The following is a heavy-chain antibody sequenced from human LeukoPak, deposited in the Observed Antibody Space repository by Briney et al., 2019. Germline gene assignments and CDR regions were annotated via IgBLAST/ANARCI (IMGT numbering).Heavy chain of an antibody. CDR2: INPHSGGT. Sequence: ASVKVSSTASGYTFTVYYIQWVRQAPGQGLEWMGWINPHSGGTNYAQEFQGRATMTRDTSISTAYMELSSLRPDDTAVYSCARGVTARGFYYYMDIWGKGTTVTISS. CDR1: GYTFTVYY. J-gene: IGHJ6*03. CDR3: ARGVTARGFYYYMDI. V-gene: IGHV1-2*02. D-gene: IGHD2-21*02.